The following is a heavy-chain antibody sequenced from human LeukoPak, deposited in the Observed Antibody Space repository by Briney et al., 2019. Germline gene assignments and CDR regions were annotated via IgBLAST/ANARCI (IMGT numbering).Heavy chain of an antibody. CDR1: GYSFTSYW. Sequence: GESLKISCKGSGYSFTSYWIGWVRQLPGKGLEWMGIIYPGDSDTRYSPSFQGQVTISADKSISTAYLQWSSLKASDTAMYYCARRRPGVTIFGVVNNYYFDYWGQGTLVTVSS. J-gene: IGHJ4*02. CDR3: ARRRPGVTIFGVVNNYYFDY. D-gene: IGHD3-3*01. CDR2: IYPGDSDT. V-gene: IGHV5-51*01.